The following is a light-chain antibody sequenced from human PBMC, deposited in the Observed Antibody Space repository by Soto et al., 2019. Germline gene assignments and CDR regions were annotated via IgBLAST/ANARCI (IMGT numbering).Light chain of an antibody. CDR3: CAYAGRSNLL. V-gene: IGLV2-23*01. CDR1: NSDHGSYNL. Sequence: QSALTQPASVSVSPGQSITISCTGTNSDHGSYNLVSCYQHHPGNAPKLIMYEGDNPPSGISDRFSASKSANTASLTISGLQGDDEAAYHCCAYAGRSNLLFGAGTKLTVL. CDR2: EGD. J-gene: IGLJ2*01.